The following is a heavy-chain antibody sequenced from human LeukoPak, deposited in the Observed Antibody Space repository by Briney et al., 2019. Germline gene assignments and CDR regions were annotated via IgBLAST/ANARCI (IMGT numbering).Heavy chain of an antibody. D-gene: IGHD2-21*01. CDR1: GGSISSSY. V-gene: IGHV4-59*01. CDR3: ARGGLWWFDY. CDR2: IYDSGNT. Sequence: SETLSLTCTVSGGSISSSYWSWIRRPPGKELEWIGYIYDSGNTNYNPSLKSRVTISVDTSKNQFSLKLSSVTAADTAVYYCARGGLWWFDYWGQGTLVTVSS. J-gene: IGHJ4*02.